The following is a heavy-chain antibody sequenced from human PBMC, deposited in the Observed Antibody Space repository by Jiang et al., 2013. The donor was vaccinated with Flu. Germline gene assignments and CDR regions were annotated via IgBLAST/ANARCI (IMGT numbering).Heavy chain of an antibody. Sequence: GSGLVKPLGTLSLTCAVSGGSISSSNWWSWVRQPPGKGLEWIGEIHHSGSTNYNPSLKSRVTISVDKSKNQFSLKLSSVTAADTAVYYCARDVVVAGDRRFDYWGQGTLVTVSS. CDR2: IHHSGST. CDR3: ARDVVVAGDRRFDY. D-gene: IGHD6-19*01. V-gene: IGHV4-4*02. CDR1: GGSISSSNW. J-gene: IGHJ4*02.